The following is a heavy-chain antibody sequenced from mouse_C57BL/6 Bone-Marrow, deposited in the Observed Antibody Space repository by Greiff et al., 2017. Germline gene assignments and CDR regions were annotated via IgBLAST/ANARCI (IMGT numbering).Heavy chain of an antibody. V-gene: IGHV1-55*01. CDR1: GYTFTSYW. D-gene: IGHD1-1*01. J-gene: IGHJ3*01. CDR2: IYPGSGST. Sequence: QVQLQQPGAELVKPGASVKMSCKASGYTFTSYWITWVKQRPGQGLEWIGEIYPGSGSTNYNEKFKSKATLTVDTSSSTAYMQLSSLTSEDSAVYYCAREGFYCSWFAYWGQGTLVTVSA. CDR3: AREGFYCSWFAY.